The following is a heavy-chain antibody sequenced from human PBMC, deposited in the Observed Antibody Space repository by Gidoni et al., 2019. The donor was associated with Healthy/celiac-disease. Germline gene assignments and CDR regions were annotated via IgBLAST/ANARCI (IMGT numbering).Heavy chain of an antibody. CDR2: IKGSGGRT. D-gene: IGHD5-12*01. Sequence: EVQLLESGGGLVQPGGSLRLSCAASGFTFSSSAMNWGRQAPGKGVGGVPVIKGSGGRTYYADPGKGPFNISRDNSKNTLYLQMNSLRAEETAVYYCAKWKRKGVATYAQFYYYGMDVWGQGTTVTGSS. CDR3: AKWKRKGVATYAQFYYYGMDV. J-gene: IGHJ6*02. CDR1: GFTFSSSA. V-gene: IGHV3-23*01.